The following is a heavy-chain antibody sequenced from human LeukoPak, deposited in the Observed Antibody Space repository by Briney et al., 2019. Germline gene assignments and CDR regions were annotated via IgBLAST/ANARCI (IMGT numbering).Heavy chain of an antibody. J-gene: IGHJ4*02. CDR1: GFTFSSYA. CDR2: ISGRGGST. D-gene: IGHD3-10*01. V-gene: IGHV3-23*01. CDR3: AKHLLRFGELLYGGYFDY. Sequence: GGSLRLSCAASGFTFSSYAMSWVRQAPGKGLEWGAAISGRGGSTYYADSVKGGFTISRDNYKNTLYLQMNSLRAEDTAVYYCAKHLLRFGELLYGGYFDYWGQGTLVTVSS.